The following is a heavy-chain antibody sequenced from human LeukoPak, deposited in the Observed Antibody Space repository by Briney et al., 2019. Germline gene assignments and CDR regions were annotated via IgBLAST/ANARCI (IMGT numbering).Heavy chain of an antibody. CDR1: GFTVSSNY. D-gene: IGHD3-10*01. CDR2: IYSGGST. CDR3: AREFRGSGIAEYFQH. J-gene: IGHJ1*01. Sequence: QPGGSLRLSCAASGFTVSSNYMSWVRQAPGKGLEWVSVIYSGGSTYYADSVKGRFTISRDNSKNTLYLQVNSLRAEDTAVYYCAREFRGSGIAEYFQHWGQGTLVTVSS. V-gene: IGHV3-53*01.